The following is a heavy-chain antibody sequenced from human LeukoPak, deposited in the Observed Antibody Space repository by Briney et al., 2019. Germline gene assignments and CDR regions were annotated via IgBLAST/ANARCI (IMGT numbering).Heavy chain of an antibody. Sequence: SETLSLTCTVSGGSISSYYWSWIRQPPGKGLEWIGYIYYSGSTNYNPSLKSRVTISVDTSKNQFSLKLSSVTAADTAVYYRAREAGDYVNYFDYWGQGTLVTVSS. D-gene: IGHD4-17*01. V-gene: IGHV4-59*01. CDR1: GGSISSYY. J-gene: IGHJ4*02. CDR2: IYYSGST. CDR3: AREAGDYVNYFDY.